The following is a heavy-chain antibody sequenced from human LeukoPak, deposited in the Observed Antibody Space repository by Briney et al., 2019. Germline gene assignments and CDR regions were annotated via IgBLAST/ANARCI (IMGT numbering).Heavy chain of an antibody. Sequence: GGSLRLSCTASGFTFGDYAMSWVRQAPGKGLEWVGFIRSKAYGGTTEYAASVKGRFTISRDDSKSIAYLQMNSLKTEDTAVYYCTRGGGGSDYYYYGMDVWGQGTTVTVSS. CDR1: GFTFGDYA. J-gene: IGHJ6*02. CDR2: IRSKAYGGTT. D-gene: IGHD1-26*01. V-gene: IGHV3-49*04. CDR3: TRGGGGSDYYYYGMDV.